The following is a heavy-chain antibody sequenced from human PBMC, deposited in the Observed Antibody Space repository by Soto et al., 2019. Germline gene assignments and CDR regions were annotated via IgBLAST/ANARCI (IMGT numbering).Heavy chain of an antibody. V-gene: IGHV4-31*03. CDR1: GGSISSGGYY. CDR3: ARDRGWAVDY. CDR2: IYYSGST. J-gene: IGHJ4*02. D-gene: IGHD3-10*01. Sequence: QVQLQESGPGLVKPSQTLSLTCTVSGGSISSGGYYWSWIRQHPGKGLEWIGYIYYSGSTYYNPSLKGRVTISVDTSKHQSSLKLSSGTAADTAVYYCARDRGWAVDYWGQGTLVTVSS.